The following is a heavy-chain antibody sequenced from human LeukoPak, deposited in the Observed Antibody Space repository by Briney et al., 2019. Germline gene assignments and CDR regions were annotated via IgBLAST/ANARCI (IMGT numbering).Heavy chain of an antibody. V-gene: IGHV4-61*01. J-gene: IGHJ6*02. D-gene: IGHD6-19*01. CDR2: IDYSGGT. Sequence: SETLSLTCTVSGGSVSSGSYYWSWIRQPPGKGLEWIGYIDYSGGTNYNPSLKSRVTISVDTSKNQFSLKLSSVTAADEGVYYCARVEQYSSGWYGTWYYGMDVWGQGTTVTVSS. CDR1: GGSVSSGSYY. CDR3: ARVEQYSSGWYGTWYYGMDV.